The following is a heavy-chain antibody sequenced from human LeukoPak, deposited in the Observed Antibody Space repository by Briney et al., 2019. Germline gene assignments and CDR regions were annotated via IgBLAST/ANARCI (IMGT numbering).Heavy chain of an antibody. D-gene: IGHD3-3*01. CDR2: ISSNGGST. CDR3: ARAVLADYDFWSGYAFDI. J-gene: IGHJ3*02. CDR1: GFTFSSYN. Sequence: GGSLRLSCAASGFTFSSYNMNWVRQAPGKGLEYVSAISSNGGSTYYANSVKGRFTISRDNSKNTLYLQMGSLRAEDMAVYYCARAVLADYDFWSGYAFDIWGQGTMVTVSS. V-gene: IGHV3-64*01.